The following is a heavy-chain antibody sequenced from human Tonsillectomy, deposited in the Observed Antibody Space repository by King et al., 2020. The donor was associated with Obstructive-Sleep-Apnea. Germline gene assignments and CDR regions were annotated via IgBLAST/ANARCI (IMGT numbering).Heavy chain of an antibody. CDR1: GFTFSNYG. Sequence: VQLVESGGGVVQPGRSLRLSCAASGFTFSNYGMHWVRQAPGKGLEWVAVISFDGSKKNYADSVKGRFTISRDNSKNTLYLQMNSLRAEDTAVYHCAKDMRYFASHGGYYYYYNYGMDVWGQGTTVTVSS. V-gene: IGHV3-30*18. CDR3: AKDMRYFASHGGYYYYYNYGMDV. J-gene: IGHJ6*02. D-gene: IGHD3-9*01. CDR2: ISFDGSKK.